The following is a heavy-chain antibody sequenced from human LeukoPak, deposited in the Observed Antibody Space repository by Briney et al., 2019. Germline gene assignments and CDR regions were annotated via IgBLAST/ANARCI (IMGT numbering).Heavy chain of an antibody. J-gene: IGHJ4*02. CDR3: AKDETISGINYFAY. Sequence: GGSLRLSCAASGFSFSTYAMGWVRQAPGEGLEWVSGFTGGSGVAYYADSVEGRFTISRDNPRNTVYLEMSSLRAEDTAIYYCAKDETISGINYFAYWGQGTLVTVSS. CDR2: FTGGSGVA. CDR1: GFSFSTYA. D-gene: IGHD1-20*01. V-gene: IGHV3-23*01.